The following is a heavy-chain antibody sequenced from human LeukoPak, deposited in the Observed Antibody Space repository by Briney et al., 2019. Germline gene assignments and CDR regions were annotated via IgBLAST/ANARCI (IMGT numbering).Heavy chain of an antibody. CDR3: ARRDGSGLIDS. J-gene: IGHJ4*02. CDR1: GGSISSDY. V-gene: IGHV4-4*09. CDR2: ISSSGIT. D-gene: IGHD3-22*01. Sequence: PSETLSLTCTVSGGSISSDYWGWIRQPPGKALEWIGYISSSGITNYNPSLKSRVTIWPDTSETQFSLRLNSVTTADTGVYYCARRDGSGLIDSWGRGTLATVSS.